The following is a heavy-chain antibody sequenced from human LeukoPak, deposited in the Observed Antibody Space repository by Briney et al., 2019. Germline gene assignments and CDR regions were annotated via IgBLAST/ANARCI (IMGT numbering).Heavy chain of an antibody. V-gene: IGHV3-23*01. CDR2: ASYYVGKQ. J-gene: IGHJ4*02. Sequence: GSLTLSCAASGFTFSDYAMSWVRQAPGKGLEWVSTASYYVGKQYHADSVRGRFTVSGDNSRNTVSLQMSSLRVEDTGIYYCAKAGIGADGAGFLCEYWGQGTLVTVSS. CDR3: AKAGIGADGAGFLCEY. D-gene: IGHD1-1*01. CDR1: GFTFSDYA.